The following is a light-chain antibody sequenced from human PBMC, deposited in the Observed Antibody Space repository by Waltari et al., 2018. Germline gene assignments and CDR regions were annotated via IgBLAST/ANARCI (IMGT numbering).Light chain of an antibody. CDR3: QQYDSYPYT. Sequence: DIQMTQSPSTLSASAGDRVTITCRASQSISTWLAWYQQKPGKAHRLLIYKASDLENGVPSRFSGSGSGTEFTLSISSLQPDDFATYVCQQYDSYPYTFGQGTKLEI. CDR1: QSISTW. CDR2: KAS. V-gene: IGKV1-5*03. J-gene: IGKJ2*01.